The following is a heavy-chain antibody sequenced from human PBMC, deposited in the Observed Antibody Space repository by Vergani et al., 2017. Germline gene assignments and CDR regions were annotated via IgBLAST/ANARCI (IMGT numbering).Heavy chain of an antibody. D-gene: IGHD2-21*01. CDR1: GFTFSTYA. CDR3: VREGSYCGSTTCRNPSYVYYYHMDV. J-gene: IGHJ6*03. CDR2: ISYDGSKK. V-gene: IGHV3-33*05. Sequence: QVQLVESGGGVVQPGRSLRLSCTSSGFTFSTYAMHWVRQAPGKGLECVAIISYDGSKKYYADSVKGRFTISRDNSRNTLDLLMSSLRAEDTAIYYCVREGSYCGSTTCRNPSYVYYYHMDVWGEGTAVTVSS.